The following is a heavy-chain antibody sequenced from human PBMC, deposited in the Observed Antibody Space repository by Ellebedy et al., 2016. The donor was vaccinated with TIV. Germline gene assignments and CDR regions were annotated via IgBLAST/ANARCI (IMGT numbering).Heavy chain of an antibody. V-gene: IGHV3-23*01. J-gene: IGHJ4*02. CDR3: AKVPVGFCNRPFCFYLDD. D-gene: IGHD2-2*03. CDR1: GISLRSYA. Sequence: GESLKISCAASGISLRSYAMSWVRQAPGKGLEWVSTIGGTGGTTYYRESVKGRFTVSRDTSRNTLYLQMNTLRPEDTAVYYCAKVPVGFCNRPFCFYLDDWGQGTLVSVYS. CDR2: IGGTGGTT.